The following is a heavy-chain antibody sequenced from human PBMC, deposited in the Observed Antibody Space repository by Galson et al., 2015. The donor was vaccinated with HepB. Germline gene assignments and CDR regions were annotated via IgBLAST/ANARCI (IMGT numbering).Heavy chain of an antibody. CDR3: AKSRADGSQLPTDY. V-gene: IGHV3-30*18. CDR1: GFTFSSYA. D-gene: IGHD5-24*01. Sequence: SLRLSCAASGFTFSSYAMHWVRQAPGKGLEWVAVISYDGSYKYYADSVEGRFTISRDNSKNTLYLQMNSLRAEDTAVYYCAKSRADGSQLPTDYWGQGTLVTVSS. J-gene: IGHJ4*02. CDR2: ISYDGSYK.